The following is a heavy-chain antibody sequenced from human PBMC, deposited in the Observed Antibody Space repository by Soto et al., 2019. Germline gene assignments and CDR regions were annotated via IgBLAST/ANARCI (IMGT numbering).Heavy chain of an antibody. Sequence: PSETLSLTCTVSGGSISSYYWSWIRQPPGKGLEWIGYFYYSGSTNYNPSLKSRVTISVDTSKNQFSLKLSSVTAADTAVYYCARSTYYDFWSGYFYGMDVWGQGTTVTVSS. CDR2: FYYSGST. D-gene: IGHD3-3*01. CDR1: GGSISSYY. J-gene: IGHJ6*02. CDR3: ARSTYYDFWSGYFYGMDV. V-gene: IGHV4-59*01.